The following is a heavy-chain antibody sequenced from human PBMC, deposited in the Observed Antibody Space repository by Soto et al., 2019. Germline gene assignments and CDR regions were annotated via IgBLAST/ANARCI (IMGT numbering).Heavy chain of an antibody. J-gene: IGHJ6*02. D-gene: IGHD2-2*01. CDR1: GYTFTGYY. V-gene: IGHV1-2*04. CDR2: INPNSGGT. Sequence: ASVKVSCKASGYTFTGYYMHWVRQAPGQGLEWMGWINPNSGGTNYAQKFQGWVTMTRDTSISTAYMELSRLRSEDTAVYYCARGAPAATGSYYYDGMDVWGQGTTVTVSS. CDR3: ARGAPAATGSYYYDGMDV.